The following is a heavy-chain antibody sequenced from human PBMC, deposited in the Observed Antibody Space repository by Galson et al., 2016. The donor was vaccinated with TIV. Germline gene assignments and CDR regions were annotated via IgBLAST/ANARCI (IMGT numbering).Heavy chain of an antibody. Sequence: VKVSCKASGYTLTIYAMHWVRQAPGQRLEWMGWINAGNGKTKYSQKFQGRLTITRDTSASTAYVELSSLRSDDTAVYYCARPPYCGGDCYKYDYWGQGTLVTVSS. CDR1: GYTLTIYA. CDR3: ARPPYCGGDCYKYDY. J-gene: IGHJ4*02. D-gene: IGHD2-21*01. V-gene: IGHV1-3*01. CDR2: INAGNGKT.